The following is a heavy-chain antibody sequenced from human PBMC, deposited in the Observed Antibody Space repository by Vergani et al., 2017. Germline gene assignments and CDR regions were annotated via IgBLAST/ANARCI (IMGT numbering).Heavy chain of an antibody. J-gene: IGHJ6*03. D-gene: IGHD2-2*01. CDR1: GGSISSYY. Sequence: QVQLQESGPGLVKPSETLSLTCTVSGGSISSYYWSWIRQPAGKGLEWIGRIYTSGSTNYNPSLKSRVTMSVDTSKNQFSLKLSSVTAADTAVYYCARLSPPVVVPAAMREYYYMVVWGKGTTVTVSS. V-gene: IGHV4-4*07. CDR3: ARLSPPVVVPAAMREYYYMVV. CDR2: IYTSGST.